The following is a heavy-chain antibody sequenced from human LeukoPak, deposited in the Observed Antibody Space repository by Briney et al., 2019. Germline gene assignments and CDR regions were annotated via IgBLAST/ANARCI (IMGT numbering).Heavy chain of an antibody. CDR3: ARPLAGNYYYYMDV. D-gene: IGHD6-6*01. CDR2: INPNSGGT. J-gene: IGHJ6*03. CDR1: GYTFTGYY. V-gene: IGHV1-8*03. Sequence: ASVKVSCKASGYTFTGYYMHWVRQAPGQGLEWMGWINPNSGGTGYAQKFQGRVTITRNTSISTAYMELSSLRSEDTAAYYCARPLAGNYYYYMDVWGKGTTVTVSS.